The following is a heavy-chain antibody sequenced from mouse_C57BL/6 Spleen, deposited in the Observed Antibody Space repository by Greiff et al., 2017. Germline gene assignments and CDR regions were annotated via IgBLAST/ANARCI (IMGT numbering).Heavy chain of an antibody. CDR3: TFYDYDKGPFDY. D-gene: IGHD2-4*01. CDR2: FDPEDGDT. CDR1: GFNIQDYY. V-gene: IGHV14-1*01. Sequence: EVKLVESGAELVRPGASVKLSCTASGFNIQDYYMHWVKQRPEQGLVWIGRFDPEDGDTEYAPKFQGKATMTADTSSNTAYLQLSSLTSEDTAVYYCTFYDYDKGPFDYWGQGTTLTVSS. J-gene: IGHJ2*01.